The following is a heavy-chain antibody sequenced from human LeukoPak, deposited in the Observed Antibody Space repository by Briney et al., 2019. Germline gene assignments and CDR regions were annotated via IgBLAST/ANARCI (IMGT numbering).Heavy chain of an antibody. V-gene: IGHV3-30-3*01. Sequence: GRSLRLSCAASGFTFSSYAMHWVRQAPGKGLEWVAAISYDGSNKYYADSVKGRFTISRDNSKNTLYLQMNSLRAEDTAVYYCAKVDSLQWLPSYFDYWGQGTLVTVSS. CDR2: ISYDGSNK. CDR1: GFTFSSYA. J-gene: IGHJ4*02. CDR3: AKVDSLQWLPSYFDY. D-gene: IGHD6-19*01.